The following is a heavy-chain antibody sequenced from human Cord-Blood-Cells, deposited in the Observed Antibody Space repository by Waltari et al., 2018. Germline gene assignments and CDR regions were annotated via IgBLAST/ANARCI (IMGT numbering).Heavy chain of an antibody. CDR3: ATAEKSGSYYGAYWYFDL. J-gene: IGHJ2*01. CDR1: GYTFTDYY. V-gene: IGHV1-69-2*01. CDR2: VDPEDGET. Sequence: EVQLVQSGAEVKKPGATVKISCKVSGYTFTDYYMHWVQQAPGKGLEWMGLVDPEDGETIYAEKFQGRVTITADTSTDTAYMELSSLISEDTAVYYCATAEKSGSYYGAYWYFDLWGRGTLVTVSS. D-gene: IGHD3-10*01.